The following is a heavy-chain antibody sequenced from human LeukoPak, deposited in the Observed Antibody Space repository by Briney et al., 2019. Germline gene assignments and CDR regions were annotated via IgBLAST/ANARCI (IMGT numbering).Heavy chain of an antibody. Sequence: SETLSLTCTVSGGSISSSSYYWGWIRQPPGKGLEWIGSIYYSGRTYYNPSLKSRVTISVDTSKNQFSLKLSSVTAADTAVYYCARGDGLYSYAKNWGQGTLVTVSS. CDR2: IYYSGRT. CDR1: GGSISSSSYY. V-gene: IGHV4-39*07. D-gene: IGHD5-18*01. CDR3: ARGDGLYSYAKN. J-gene: IGHJ4*02.